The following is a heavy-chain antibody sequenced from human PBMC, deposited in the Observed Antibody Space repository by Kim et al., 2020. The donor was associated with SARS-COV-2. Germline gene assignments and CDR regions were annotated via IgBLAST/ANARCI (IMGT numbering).Heavy chain of an antibody. Sequence: YYSPSLKRRVTISVDTSKKQFSLKLSSVTAADTAVYYCARSVITMVRGVSWGQGTLVTVSS. V-gene: IGHV4-39*01. D-gene: IGHD3-10*01. J-gene: IGHJ4*02. CDR3: ARSVITMVRGVS.